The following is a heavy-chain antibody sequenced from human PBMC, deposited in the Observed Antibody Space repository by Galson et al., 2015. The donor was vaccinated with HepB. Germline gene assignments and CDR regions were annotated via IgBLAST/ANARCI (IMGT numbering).Heavy chain of an antibody. CDR1: GGTFSSYA. Sequence: SVKVSCKASGGTFSSYAISWVRQAPGQGLEWMGGIIPIFGTANYAQKFQGRVTITADESTSTAYMELSSLRSEDTAVYYCARAIGYCSGGSCYRDDAFDIWGQGTMVTVSS. CDR2: IIPIFGTA. CDR3: ARAIGYCSGGSCYRDDAFDI. V-gene: IGHV1-69*13. D-gene: IGHD2-15*01. J-gene: IGHJ3*02.